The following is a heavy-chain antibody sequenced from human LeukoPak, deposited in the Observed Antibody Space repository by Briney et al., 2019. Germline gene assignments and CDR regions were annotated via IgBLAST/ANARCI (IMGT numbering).Heavy chain of an antibody. V-gene: IGHV4-34*01. CDR2: INHSGST. Sequence: SETLSLTCAVYGGSFSGYYWSWIRQLPGKGLEWIGEINHSGSTNYNPSLKSRVTISVDTSKNQFSLKLSSVTAADTAVYYCARHRYDSSGYYPYVLDYWGQGTLVTVSS. CDR1: GGSFSGYY. CDR3: ARHRYDSSGYYPYVLDY. J-gene: IGHJ4*02. D-gene: IGHD3-22*01.